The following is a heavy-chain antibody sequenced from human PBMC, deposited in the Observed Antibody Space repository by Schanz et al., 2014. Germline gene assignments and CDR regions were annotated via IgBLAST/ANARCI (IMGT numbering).Heavy chain of an antibody. CDR3: ARDLISSGWYG. D-gene: IGHD6-19*01. CDR2: ISNSGTTI. V-gene: IGHV3-11*01. J-gene: IGHJ4*02. Sequence: QVQLVESGGGVVQPGRSLRLSCAASGFTFSGYAMSWVRQAPGKGLEWVSYISNSGTTIYYADSVKGRFTISRDNAKNSLYLQMNSLRVEDTAVYYCARDLISSGWYGWGQGTLVTVSS. CDR1: GFTFSGYA.